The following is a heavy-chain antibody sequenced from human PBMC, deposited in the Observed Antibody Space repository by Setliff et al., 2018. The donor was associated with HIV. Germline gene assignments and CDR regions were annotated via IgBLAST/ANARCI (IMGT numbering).Heavy chain of an antibody. CDR3: AHSWGPRGDFNWFDP. V-gene: IGHV2-5*01. Sequence: KSGPTLVNPTQTLTLTCTFSGFSLSTSGVGVGWIRQPPERALEWLALIYWNDDKRYSPSLKSRLTITKDTSKNQVVLTMTNMDPVDTATYYCAHSWGPRGDFNWFDPWGQGTLVTVSS. CDR1: GFSLSTSGVG. J-gene: IGHJ5*02. D-gene: IGHD2-21*02. CDR2: IYWNDDK.